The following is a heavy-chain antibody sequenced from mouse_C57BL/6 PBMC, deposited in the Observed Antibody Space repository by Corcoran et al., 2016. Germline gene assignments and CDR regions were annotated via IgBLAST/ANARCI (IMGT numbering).Heavy chain of an antibody. J-gene: IGHJ2*01. Sequence: QVQLQQSGPELVKPGASVKISCKASGYTFTDFYINWVKQRPVQGLEWIGWIFPGSGSTYYNEKFKDKATLTVEQSSSTAYMLLSSLTSEDSAVYFCARSAQATFDYWGQGITLTVSS. CDR2: IFPGSGST. CDR3: ARSAQATFDY. CDR1: GYTFTDFY. V-gene: IGHV1-75*01. D-gene: IGHD3-2*02.